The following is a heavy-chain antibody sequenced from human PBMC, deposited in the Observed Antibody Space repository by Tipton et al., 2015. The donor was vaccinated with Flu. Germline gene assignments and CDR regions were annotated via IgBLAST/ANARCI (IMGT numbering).Heavy chain of an antibody. CDR3: ARDLGGGSGWYRYFDI. Sequence: TLSLTCSVSGGSISSGTYCWSWIRQPAGKGLEWIGRISTSGGTNYNPSLQSRVTISVDWSKNQFSLNLTSVTAADTAVYYCARDLGGGSGWYRYFDIWGQGTLVTVSS. CDR1: GGSISSGTYC. V-gene: IGHV4-61*02. CDR2: ISTSGGT. J-gene: IGHJ4*02. D-gene: IGHD6-19*01.